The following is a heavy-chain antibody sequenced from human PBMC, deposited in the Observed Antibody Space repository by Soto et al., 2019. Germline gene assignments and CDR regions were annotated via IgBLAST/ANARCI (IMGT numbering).Heavy chain of an antibody. CDR2: ISGSGGST. Sequence: PGGSLRLSCAASGFTFSSYAMSWVRQAPGKWLKWVSAISGSGGSTYYADSVKGRFTISRDNSKNTLYLQMNSLRAEDTAVYYCAKEVAYSSSWDTIDYWGQGTLVTVSS. CDR3: AKEVAYSSSWDTIDY. D-gene: IGHD6-13*01. J-gene: IGHJ4*02. CDR1: GFTFSSYA. V-gene: IGHV3-23*01.